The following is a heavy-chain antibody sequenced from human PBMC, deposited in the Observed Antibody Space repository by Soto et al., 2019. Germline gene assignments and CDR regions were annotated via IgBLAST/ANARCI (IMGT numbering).Heavy chain of an antibody. V-gene: IGHV3-30*18. CDR3: AKEGYGVVIPEPLDY. CDR2: ISYDGSNK. CDR1: GFTFSSYG. J-gene: IGHJ4*02. D-gene: IGHD3-3*01. Sequence: GGSLRLSCAASGFTFSSYGMHWVRQAPGKGLEWVAVISYDGSNKYYADSVKGRFTISRDNSKNTLYLQMNSLRAEDTAVYYCAKEGYGVVIPEPLDYWGQGTLVTVSS.